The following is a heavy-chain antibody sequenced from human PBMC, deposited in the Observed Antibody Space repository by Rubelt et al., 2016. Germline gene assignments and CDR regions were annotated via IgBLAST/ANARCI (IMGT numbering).Heavy chain of an antibody. Sequence: QVQLQESGPGLVKPSQTLSLTCTVSGGSISSGGYYWSWIRQHPGKGLEWIGYIYYSGSTYYNPSLMSRVTILVDTSKNQVSLKLGSVTAADTAVYYCARSIAAAGTGVDRFDSWGQGTLVTVSS. CDR2: IYYSGST. V-gene: IGHV4-31*03. CDR1: GGSISSGGYY. CDR3: ARSIAAAGTGVDRFDS. J-gene: IGHJ4*02. D-gene: IGHD6-13*01.